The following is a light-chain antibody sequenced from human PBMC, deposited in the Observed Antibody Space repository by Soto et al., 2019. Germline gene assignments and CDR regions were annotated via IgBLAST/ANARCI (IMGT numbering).Light chain of an antibody. CDR3: QQYGSSPQYT. J-gene: IGKJ2*01. V-gene: IGKV3-20*01. CDR2: GAS. CDR1: QSVSSSY. Sequence: EIVLTQSPGTLSLSXXEXXTLSCRASQSVSSSYLAWYQQKPGQAPRLLIYGASSRATGIPDRFSGSGSGTDFTLTISRLEPEDFAVYYCQQYGSSPQYTFGQGTKLEIK.